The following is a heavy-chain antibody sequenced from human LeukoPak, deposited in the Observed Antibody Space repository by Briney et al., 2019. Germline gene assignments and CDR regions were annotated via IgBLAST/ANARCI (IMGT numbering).Heavy chain of an antibody. CDR2: IYYSGST. CDR3: ARLHYYDSSGHVTDAFDN. J-gene: IGHJ3*02. CDR1: GGSISSGDYY. Sequence: SETLSLTCTVSGGSISSGDYYWSWIRQPPGKGLEWIGYIYYSGSTYYNPSLKSRVTISVDTSKNQFSLKLSSVTAADTAVYYCARLHYYDSSGHVTDAFDNWGQGTMVTVSS. D-gene: IGHD3-22*01. V-gene: IGHV4-30-4*01.